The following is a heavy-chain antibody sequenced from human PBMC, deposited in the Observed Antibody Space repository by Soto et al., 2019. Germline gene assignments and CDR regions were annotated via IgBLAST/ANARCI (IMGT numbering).Heavy chain of an antibody. CDR2: IIPIFGTA. D-gene: IGHD2-21*02. J-gene: IGHJ6*02. V-gene: IGHV1-69*06. CDR1: GYTFTSYY. CDR3: SRMQCGGDCYSRPLCCYYGMQV. Sequence: SAKFSVKASGYTFTSYYMHWVRQAPGQVLEWMGGIIPIFGTANYAQAFQGRVTLTADKSTSQAYMELSSLRSEDTAVYYCSRMQCGGDCYSRPLCCYYGMQVWGQGRTVNVSS.